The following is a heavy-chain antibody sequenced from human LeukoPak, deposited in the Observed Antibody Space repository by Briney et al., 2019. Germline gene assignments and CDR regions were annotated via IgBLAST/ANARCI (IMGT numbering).Heavy chain of an antibody. CDR3: ARIPQNYGSGSYYGAFDI. Sequence: SETLSLTCTVSGGSISSYYWSWIRQPPGKGLEWIGYIYYSGSTNYNPSLKSRVTISVDTSKNQFSLKLSSVTAADTAVYYCARIPQNYGSGSYYGAFDIWGQGTMVTVSS. J-gene: IGHJ3*02. V-gene: IGHV4-59*08. CDR2: IYYSGST. D-gene: IGHD3-10*01. CDR1: GGSISSYY.